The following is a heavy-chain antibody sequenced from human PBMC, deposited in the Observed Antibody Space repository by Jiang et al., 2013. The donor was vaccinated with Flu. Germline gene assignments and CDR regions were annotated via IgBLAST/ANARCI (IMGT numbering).Heavy chain of an antibody. CDR1: GGSLSPHY. CDR2: LLQVGTP. J-gene: IGHJ4*02. V-gene: IGHV4-59*08. D-gene: IGHD6-19*01. CDR3: VRHVAGGWYAY. Sequence: ETLSLTCTVSGGSLSPHYWSWIRHVPGEGTGVGWPDLLQVGTPTTNPSLRGRVTISLHASENQISLTLNTVTAADTAVYYCVRHVAGGWYAYWGQGTPVTVSS.